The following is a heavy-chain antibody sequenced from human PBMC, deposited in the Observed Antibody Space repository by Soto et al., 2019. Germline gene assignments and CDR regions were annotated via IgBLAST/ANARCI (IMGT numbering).Heavy chain of an antibody. D-gene: IGHD2-8*02. CDR1: GGSISSGGYS. CDR3: ARDKITGLFDY. V-gene: IGHV4-30-2*01. Sequence: SETLSLTCAVSGGSISSGGYSWSWIRQPPGKGLEWIGEINHSGSTNYNPSLKSRVTISVDTSKNQFSLKLTSVTAADTAVYYCARDKITGLFDYWGQGTLVTVSS. CDR2: INHSGST. J-gene: IGHJ4*02.